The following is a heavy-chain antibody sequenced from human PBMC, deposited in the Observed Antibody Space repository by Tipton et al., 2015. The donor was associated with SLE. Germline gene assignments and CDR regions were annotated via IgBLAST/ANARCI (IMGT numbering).Heavy chain of an antibody. CDR3: AKASLEDGSGGYPDY. V-gene: IGHV3-30*18. CDR2: ISYVGSYK. D-gene: IGHD6-19*01. CDR1: GFIFSSYA. J-gene: IGHJ4*02. Sequence: RSLRLSCEASGFIFSSYAMHWVRQAPGKGLEWVAVISYVGSYKYYADSVKGRFTISRDNSKNTVSLQMTSLRADDRAVYYCAKASLEDGSGGYPDYWGQGTLVTVSS.